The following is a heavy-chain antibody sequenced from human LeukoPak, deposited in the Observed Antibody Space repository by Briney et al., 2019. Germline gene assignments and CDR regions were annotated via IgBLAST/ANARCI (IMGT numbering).Heavy chain of an antibody. J-gene: IGHJ4*02. D-gene: IGHD3-22*01. CDR1: GFTFSSYS. CDR2: ISSSSSTI. Sequence: GGSLRLSCAASGFTFSSYSMNWVRQAPGKGLEWVSYISSSSSTIYYADSVKGRFTISRDNAKNSLYLQMNSLRAEDTAVYYCAREAEEYYYDSSGYADYWGQGTLVTVSS. V-gene: IGHV3-48*01. CDR3: AREAEEYYYDSSGYADY.